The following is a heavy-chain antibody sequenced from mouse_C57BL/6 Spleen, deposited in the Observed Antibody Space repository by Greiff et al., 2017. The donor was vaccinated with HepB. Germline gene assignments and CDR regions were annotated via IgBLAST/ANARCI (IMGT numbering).Heavy chain of an antibody. V-gene: IGHV1-64*01. CDR3: ARSYYSSPWFAY. CDR2: IHPNSGST. D-gene: IGHD1-1*01. J-gene: IGHJ3*01. Sequence: VQLQQPGAELVKPGASVKLSCKASGYTFTSYWMHWVKQRPGQGLEWIGMIHPNSGSTNYNEKFKSKATLTVDKSSSTAYMQLSSLTSEDSAVYYCARSYYSSPWFAYWGQGTLVTVSA. CDR1: GYTFTSYW.